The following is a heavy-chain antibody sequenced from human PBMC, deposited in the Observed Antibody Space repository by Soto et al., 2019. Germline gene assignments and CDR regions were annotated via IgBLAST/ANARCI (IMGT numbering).Heavy chain of an antibody. CDR2: FNSVYGNT. D-gene: IGHD7-27*01. V-gene: IGHV1-3*01. CDR1: GGTFSSYA. J-gene: IGHJ3*02. CDR3: ARGANWVDI. Sequence: ASVKVSCKASGGTFSSYAISWVRQAPGQGLEWMGWFNSVYGNTKYSQNFQGRVVFTRDTSASTAYMELSSLRSEDTAVYYCARGANWVDIWGQGTMVTVSS.